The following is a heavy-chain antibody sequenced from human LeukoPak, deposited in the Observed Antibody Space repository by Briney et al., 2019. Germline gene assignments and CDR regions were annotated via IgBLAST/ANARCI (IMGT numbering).Heavy chain of an antibody. D-gene: IGHD2-2*01. Sequence: PGGSLRLSCAASGFTFSSYGMHWVRQAPGKGLEWVAFIRYDGSNKYYADSVKGRFTISRDNSKNTLYLQMNSLRAEDTAVYYCARTDIVVVPRYYMDVWGKGTTVTVSS. CDR1: GFTFSSYG. V-gene: IGHV3-30*02. J-gene: IGHJ6*03. CDR2: IRYDGSNK. CDR3: ARTDIVVVPRYYMDV.